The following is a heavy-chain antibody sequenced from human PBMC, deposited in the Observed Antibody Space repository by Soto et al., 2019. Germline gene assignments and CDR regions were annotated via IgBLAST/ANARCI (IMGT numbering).Heavy chain of an antibody. CDR1: GFTFSSYS. D-gene: IGHD2-2*01. CDR3: ARSADCSSTSCYDY. Sequence: VQLVESGGGLVKPGGSLRLSCAASGFTFSSYSMNWVRQAPGKGLEWVSSISSSSSYIYYADSVTGRFTISRDNAKNSLYLQMNSLRAEDTAVYYCARSADCSSTSCYDYWGQGTLVTVSS. V-gene: IGHV3-21*01. CDR2: ISSSSSYI. J-gene: IGHJ4*02.